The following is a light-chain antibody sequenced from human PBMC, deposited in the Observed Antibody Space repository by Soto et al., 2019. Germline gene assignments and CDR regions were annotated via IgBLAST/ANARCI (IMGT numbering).Light chain of an antibody. Sequence: EIVMTQSPATLSVSPGERATLSCRASQGVSSNLAWYQQKPGQAPRLLIYGASTRATGIPARFSGSGSGTEFTLTINSLQSEDFAVYYCQQSHNWYTFGQGPRWIS. CDR1: QGVSSN. J-gene: IGKJ2*01. V-gene: IGKV3-15*01. CDR2: GAS. CDR3: QQSHNWYT.